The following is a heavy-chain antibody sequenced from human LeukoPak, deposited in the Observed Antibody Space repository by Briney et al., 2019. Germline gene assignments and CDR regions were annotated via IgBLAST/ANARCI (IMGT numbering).Heavy chain of an antibody. CDR2: IIPIFGTA. CDR3: ARIPDAGSRFDY. CDR1: GGTFSSYA. V-gene: IGHV1-69*01. J-gene: IGHJ4*02. Sequence: ASVKVSCKASGGTFSSYAISWVRQAPGQGLEWMGGIIPIFGTANYAQKFQGRVTITADESTSTAYMELSSLRSEDTAVYYCARIPDAGSRFDYWGQGTLDTVSS.